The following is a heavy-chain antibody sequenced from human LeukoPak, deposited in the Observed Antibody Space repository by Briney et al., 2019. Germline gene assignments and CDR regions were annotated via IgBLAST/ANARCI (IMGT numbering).Heavy chain of an antibody. D-gene: IGHD3-10*01. CDR3: AIWASGNY. CDR1: GFTFNRSW. CDR2: MDPSGSQK. V-gene: IGHV3-7*01. J-gene: IGHJ4*02. Sequence: GGSLRLSCAASGFTFNRSWLNWVRQAPGRGLEWVANMDPSGSQKRYVDSVKGRFTISKDNPGTSLYLEINSLRTEDTAIYYCAIWASGNYWGQGTLVTVSS.